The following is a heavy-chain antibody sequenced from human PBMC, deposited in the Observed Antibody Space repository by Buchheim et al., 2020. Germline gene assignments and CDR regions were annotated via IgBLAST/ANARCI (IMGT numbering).Heavy chain of an antibody. CDR2: ISYDGSNK. Sequence: QVQLVESGGGVVQPGRSLRLSCAASGFTFSSYGMHWVRQAPGKGLEWVAVISYDGSNKYYEDSVKGRFTISRDNSKNTPYLQMNSLRAEDTAVYYCAKVSYDSSGYVDYWGQGTL. D-gene: IGHD3-22*01. V-gene: IGHV3-30*18. CDR1: GFTFSSYG. J-gene: IGHJ4*02. CDR3: AKVSYDSSGYVDY.